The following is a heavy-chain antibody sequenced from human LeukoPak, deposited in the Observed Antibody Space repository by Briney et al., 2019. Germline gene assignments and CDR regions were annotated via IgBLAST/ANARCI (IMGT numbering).Heavy chain of an antibody. J-gene: IGHJ4*02. CDR1: GFTFSTYS. CDR2: ISSRSSTI. CDR3: ARMHYFDY. Sequence: QPGGSLRLSCAASGFTFSTYSMNWVRQVPGMGLEWVSYISSRSSTIFYADSVKGRFTISRDNAKNSLYLQMNSLRDEDTAVYYCARMHYFDYWGQGTLVTVSS. V-gene: IGHV3-48*02.